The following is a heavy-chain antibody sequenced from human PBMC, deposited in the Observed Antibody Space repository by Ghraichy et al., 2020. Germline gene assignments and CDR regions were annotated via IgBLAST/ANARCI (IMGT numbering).Heavy chain of an antibody. CDR1: GGYISSSTYY. Sequence: SETLSLTCTVSGGYISSSTYYWGWIRQPPGKGLAWIGSIYYSGSTYYNPSLKSRVTISVDTSKNQFSLKLSSVTAADTAVYYCARQEGYEQHAGEFDPWGQGTLVTVSS. CDR2: IYYSGST. V-gene: IGHV4-39*01. J-gene: IGHJ5*02. CDR3: ARQEGYEQHAGEFDP. D-gene: IGHD6-13*01.